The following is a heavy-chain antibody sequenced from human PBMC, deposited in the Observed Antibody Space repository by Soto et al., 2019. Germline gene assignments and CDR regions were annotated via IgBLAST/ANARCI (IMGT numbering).Heavy chain of an antibody. CDR2: IYYSGST. CDR3: AGDRYSSYYGMDV. Sequence: QVQLQESGPGLVKPSQTLSLTCTVSGGSISSGDYYWSWIRQPPGKGLEWIGYIYYSGSTYYNPYLNSRVTISVDTSKHQFFLKLSSVTAADTAVYYCAGDRYSSYYGMDVWGQGTTVTVSS. V-gene: IGHV4-30-4*01. D-gene: IGHD4-4*01. CDR1: GGSISSGDYY. J-gene: IGHJ6*02.